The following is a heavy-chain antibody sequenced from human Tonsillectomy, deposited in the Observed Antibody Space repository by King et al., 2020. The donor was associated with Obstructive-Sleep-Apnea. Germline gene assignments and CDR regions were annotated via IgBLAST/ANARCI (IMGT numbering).Heavy chain of an antibody. CDR3: ARNGRITGTLDY. CDR1: GGSISSSSYY. CDR2: IYYSVST. V-gene: IGHV4-39*07. D-gene: IGHD1-20*01. J-gene: IGHJ4*02. Sequence: QLQESGPGLVKPSETLSLTCTVSGGSISSSSYYWGWIRQPPGKGLEWIGSIYYSVSTYYNPSLKSRVTISVDTSKTQFSLRLSSVTAADTAVYYCARNGRITGTLDYWGQGTLVTVSS.